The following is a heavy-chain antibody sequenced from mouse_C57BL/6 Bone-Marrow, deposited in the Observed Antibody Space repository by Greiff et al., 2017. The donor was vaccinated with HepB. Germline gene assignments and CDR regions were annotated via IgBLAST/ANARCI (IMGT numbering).Heavy chain of an antibody. CDR2: ISNLAYSI. CDR1: GFTFSDYG. Sequence: EVQVVESGGGLVQPGGSLKLSCAASGFTFSDYGMAWVRQAPRKGPEWVAFISNLAYSIYYADTVTGRFTISRENAKNTLYLEMSSLRSEDTAMYYCARRGYGSSYWYFDVWGTGTTVTVSS. D-gene: IGHD1-1*01. V-gene: IGHV5-15*01. J-gene: IGHJ1*03. CDR3: ARRGYGSSYWYFDV.